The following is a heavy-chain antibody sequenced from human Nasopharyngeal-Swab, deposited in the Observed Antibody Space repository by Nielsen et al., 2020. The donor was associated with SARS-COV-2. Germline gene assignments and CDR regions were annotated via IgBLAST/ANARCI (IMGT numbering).Heavy chain of an antibody. J-gene: IGHJ4*02. CDR3: ARLRRDGYNVRALYFDY. V-gene: IGHV3-48*03. CDR1: GFTFSSYE. D-gene: IGHD5-24*01. Sequence: GESLKISCAASGFTFSSYEMNWVRQAPGKGLEWVSYISSSGSTIYYADFVKGRFTISRDNAKNSLYLQMNSLRAEDTAVYYCARLRRDGYNVRALYFDYWGQGTLVTVSS. CDR2: ISSSGSTI.